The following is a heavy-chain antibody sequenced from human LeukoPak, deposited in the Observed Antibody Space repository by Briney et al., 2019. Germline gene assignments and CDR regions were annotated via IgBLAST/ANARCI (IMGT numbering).Heavy chain of an antibody. CDR3: ARDDPYSRGWYDFDY. Sequence: SETLSLTCTVSDYSISSGYYWGWIRQPPGKGLEWIGSIYHSGSTYHNPSLKSRVTISVDTSKNQFSLKLSSVTAADTAVYYCARDDPYSRGWYDFDYWGQGTLVTVSS. CDR2: IYHSGST. CDR1: DYSISSGYY. J-gene: IGHJ4*02. D-gene: IGHD6-19*01. V-gene: IGHV4-38-2*02.